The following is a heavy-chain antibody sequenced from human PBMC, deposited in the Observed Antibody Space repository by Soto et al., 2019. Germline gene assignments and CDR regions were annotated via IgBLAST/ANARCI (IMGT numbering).Heavy chain of an antibody. CDR1: GGTFSSYA. CDR2: IIPIFGTA. CDR3: ARSKALGYLLYYFDY. V-gene: IGHV1-69*01. J-gene: IGHJ4*02. D-gene: IGHD7-27*01. Sequence: QVQLVQSGAEVKKPGSSVKVSCKASGGTFSSYAISWVRQAPGQGLEWMGWIIPIFGTANYAQKFQGRVTITADESTSTAYMELSSLRSEDTAVYYCARSKALGYLLYYFDYWGQGTLVTVSS.